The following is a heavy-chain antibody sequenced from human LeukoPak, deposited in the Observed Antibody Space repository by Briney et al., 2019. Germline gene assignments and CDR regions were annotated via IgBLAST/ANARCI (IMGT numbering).Heavy chain of an antibody. V-gene: IGHV4-39*07. J-gene: IGHJ4*02. Sequence: PSETLSLTCSVSGGSISSTSFYWGWIRRPPGKGLEWIASIYYSGTTHYNPSLKSRVTTSVDTSKNQFSLKLSAVTAADTAVYYCARGDDSSGQGYWGQGALVTVSS. CDR3: ARGDDSSGQGY. CDR2: IYYSGTT. D-gene: IGHD3-22*01. CDR1: GGSISSTSFY.